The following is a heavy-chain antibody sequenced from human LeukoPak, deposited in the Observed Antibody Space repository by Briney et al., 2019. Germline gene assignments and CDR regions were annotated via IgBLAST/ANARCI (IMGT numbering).Heavy chain of an antibody. CDR2: IYHSGGA. CDR1: GGSFSISY. Sequence: SETLSLTCGVSGGSFSISYWSWIRQPPGKGLEWIGQIYHSGGANYNPFLRSRVTISIDTSKNQLSLRLSSVTAADTAVYYCARHGSYCFDSWGQGTLVTVSS. V-gene: IGHV4-34*01. J-gene: IGHJ4*02. CDR3: ARHGSYCFDS. D-gene: IGHD3-10*01.